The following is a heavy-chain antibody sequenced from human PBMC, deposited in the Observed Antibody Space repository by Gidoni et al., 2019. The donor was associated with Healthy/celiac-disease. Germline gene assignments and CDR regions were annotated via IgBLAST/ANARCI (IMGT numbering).Heavy chain of an antibody. CDR3: ARERWFGEWGLAYGMDV. D-gene: IGHD3-10*01. V-gene: IGHV1-2*02. CDR1: GYTFTGYY. Sequence: QVQLVQSGAEVKKPGASVKVSCKASGYTFTGYYMHWVRQAPGQGLEWMGWINPNSGGTNYAQKFQGRVTMTRDTSISTAYMELSRLRSDDTAVYYCARERWFGEWGLAYGMDVWGQGTTVTVSS. J-gene: IGHJ6*02. CDR2: INPNSGGT.